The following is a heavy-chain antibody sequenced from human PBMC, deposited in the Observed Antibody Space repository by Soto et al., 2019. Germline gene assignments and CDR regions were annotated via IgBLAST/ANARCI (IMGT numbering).Heavy chain of an antibody. J-gene: IGHJ3*02. V-gene: IGHV3-33*01. CDR3: ARPSIFGVVIDDAFDI. CDR2: IWYDGSNK. CDR1: GFTFSSYG. Sequence: GGSLRLSCAASGFTFSSYGMHWVRQAPGKGLEWVAVIWYDGSNKYYADSVKGRFTISRDNSKNTLYLQMNSLRAEDTAVYYCARPSIFGVVIDDAFDIWGQGTMVTVSS. D-gene: IGHD3-3*01.